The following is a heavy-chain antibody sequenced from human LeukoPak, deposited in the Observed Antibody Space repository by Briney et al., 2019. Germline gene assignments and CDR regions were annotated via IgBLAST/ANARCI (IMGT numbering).Heavy chain of an antibody. V-gene: IGHV4-39*07. CDR3: ARSITMIVVVDD. Sequence: NTSETLSLTCTVSGGSISSSSYYWGWIRQPPGKGLEWIGSIYYSGSTYYNPSLKSRVTISVDTSKNQFSLKLSSVTAADTAVYYCARSITMIVVVDDWGQGTLVTVSS. D-gene: IGHD3-22*01. CDR2: IYYSGST. CDR1: GGSISSSSYY. J-gene: IGHJ4*02.